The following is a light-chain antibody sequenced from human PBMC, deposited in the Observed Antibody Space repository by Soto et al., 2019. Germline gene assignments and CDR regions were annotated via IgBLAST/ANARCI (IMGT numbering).Light chain of an antibody. CDR2: GSS. Sequence: EIVFTQSPGILSLSPGDRATLSCRASQRVSSTFLAWYQQKPGQAPRLLIYGSSIRATGIPDRFSGSGSGADFTLTISRLEPEDFAVYYCQHYGTSPYTFGQGTKLEI. CDR1: QRVSSTF. V-gene: IGKV3-20*01. CDR3: QHYGTSPYT. J-gene: IGKJ2*01.